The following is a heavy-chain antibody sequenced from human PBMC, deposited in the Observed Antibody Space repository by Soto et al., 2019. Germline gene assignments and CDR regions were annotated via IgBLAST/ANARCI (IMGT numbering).Heavy chain of an antibody. D-gene: IGHD6-19*01. CDR1: GGSISSSSYY. CDR2: IYYSGST. CDR3: ARQPTIIAVAGTSDY. Sequence: QLQLQESGPGLVKPSETLSLTCTVSGGSISSSSYYWGWIRQPPGKGLEWIGSIYYSGSTYYNPSLKSRVTISVDTSKNQFSLKLSSVTAADTAVYYCARQPTIIAVAGTSDYWGQGTLVTVSS. V-gene: IGHV4-39*01. J-gene: IGHJ4*02.